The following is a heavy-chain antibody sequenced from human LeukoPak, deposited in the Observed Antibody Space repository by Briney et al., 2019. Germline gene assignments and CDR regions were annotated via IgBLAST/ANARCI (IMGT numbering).Heavy chain of an antibody. CDR3: ARNGLSPIRIAAATGYYMDV. V-gene: IGHV4-39*01. Sequence: SETLSLTCTVSGGSISSSSYYWGWIRQPPGKGLEWIGSIYYSGSTYYNPSLKSRVTISVDTSKNQFSLKLSSVTAADTAVYYCARNGLSPIRIAAATGYYMDVWGKGTTVTVSS. J-gene: IGHJ6*03. CDR2: IYYSGST. CDR1: GGSISSSSYY. D-gene: IGHD6-13*01.